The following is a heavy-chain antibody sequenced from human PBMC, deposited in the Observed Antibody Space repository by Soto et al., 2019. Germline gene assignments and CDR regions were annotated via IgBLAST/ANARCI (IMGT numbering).Heavy chain of an antibody. CDR1: GYSFTRYW. Sequence: PGESLKVSCKGSGYSFTRYWISWVRQMPGKGLEWMGRIDPSDSYTNYSPSFQGHVTISADKSLSSAYLQWSSLKASDTAMYYCALIFYSSYDIYYYVMYVRGQGTSVPVS. V-gene: IGHV5-10-1*01. D-gene: IGHD6-6*01. CDR3: ALIFYSSYDIYYYVMYV. J-gene: IGHJ6*02. CDR2: IDPSDSYT.